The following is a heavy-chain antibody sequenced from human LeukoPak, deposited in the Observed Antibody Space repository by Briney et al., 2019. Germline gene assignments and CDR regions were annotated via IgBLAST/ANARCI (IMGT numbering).Heavy chain of an antibody. Sequence: GGSLRLSCAASGFTFNVYSMNWVRQAPGKGLEWVSFISSSLDSSMYYADSVKGRFTISRDNAKNSLYLQMNSLRAEDTAVYYCAELGITMIGGVWGKGTTVTISS. CDR2: ISSSLDSSM. CDR3: AELGITMIGGV. V-gene: IGHV3-48*04. D-gene: IGHD3-10*02. CDR1: GFTFNVYS. J-gene: IGHJ6*04.